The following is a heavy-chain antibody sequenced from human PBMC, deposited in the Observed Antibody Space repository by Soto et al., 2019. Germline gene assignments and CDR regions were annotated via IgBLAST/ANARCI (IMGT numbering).Heavy chain of an antibody. CDR2: IHYSGSV. Sequence: QVQLQESGPGLVRPSQTLSLTCTVSGGSISYDHYHWTWIRQPPGKGLEWIGYIHYSGSVFYNPSLQSRLSMSADTSKNLFSLKLSSVTAADTAVYFCAREDDGGDRDYYGLDVWGQGTKVTV. D-gene: IGHD2-21*02. CDR1: GGSISYDHYH. J-gene: IGHJ6*02. V-gene: IGHV4-30-4*01. CDR3: AREDDGGDRDYYGLDV.